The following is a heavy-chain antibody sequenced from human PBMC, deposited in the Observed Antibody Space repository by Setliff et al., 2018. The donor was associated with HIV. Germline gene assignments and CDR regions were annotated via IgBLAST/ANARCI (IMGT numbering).Heavy chain of an antibody. CDR2: IYHNGST. Sequence: SETLSLTCTVSGDSISHDYNWAWIRQSPGKGLEWIGSIYHNGSTYYNPSLKSRVSILVDISKNQFSLKLSSVTAADTAVYYCARQGAGYYYDSSEYYTGNGFDMWGQGTMVTVSS. D-gene: IGHD3-22*01. J-gene: IGHJ3*02. V-gene: IGHV4-38-2*02. CDR3: ARQGAGYYYDSSEYYTGNGFDM. CDR1: GDSISHDYN.